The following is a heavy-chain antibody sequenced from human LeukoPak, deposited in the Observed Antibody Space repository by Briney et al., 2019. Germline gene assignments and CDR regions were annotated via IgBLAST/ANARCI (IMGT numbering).Heavy chain of an antibody. Sequence: GGSLRLSCAASGFTFSSYAMSWVRQAPGKGLEWVSAISGSGGSTYYADSVKGRFTISRDNSKNTLYLQMNSLRAEDTAVYYSAKGTITMVRGVIITGKPPFDYWGQGTLVTVSS. D-gene: IGHD3-10*01. V-gene: IGHV3-23*01. CDR1: GFTFSSYA. CDR3: AKGTITMVRGVIITGKPPFDY. J-gene: IGHJ4*02. CDR2: ISGSGGST.